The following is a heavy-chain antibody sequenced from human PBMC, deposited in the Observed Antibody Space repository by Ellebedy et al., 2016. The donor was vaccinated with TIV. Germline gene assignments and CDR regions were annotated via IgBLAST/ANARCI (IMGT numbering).Heavy chain of an antibody. V-gene: IGHV3-7*01. J-gene: IGHJ4*02. Sequence: PGGSLRLSCAASGFTFSCYWMNWVRQAPGKGLEWVANIKEDGSEIHYVDSVKGRVNISRDNAKHTQYLQMNSPRAEDTAVYFCVGGSGWYFEYWGQGTLVIVSS. CDR3: VGGSGWYFEY. D-gene: IGHD6-19*01. CDR1: GFTFSCYW. CDR2: IKEDGSEI.